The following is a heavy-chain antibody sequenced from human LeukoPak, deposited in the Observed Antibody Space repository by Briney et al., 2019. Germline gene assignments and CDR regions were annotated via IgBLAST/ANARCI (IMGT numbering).Heavy chain of an antibody. V-gene: IGHV3-30*18. CDR3: AKGGYCSATRCYVGKGMDD. Sequence: GGSLRLSCAASGFTFATYGMHWVRQAPGKGREGVAVISHDGVDKYYADSVKGRFTISRDNSKNTVSLQVNSLRAEDTAAYYCAKGGYCSATRCYVGKGMDDWGQGTLVTVSS. CDR1: GFTFATYG. D-gene: IGHD2-2*01. J-gene: IGHJ4*02. CDR2: ISHDGVDK.